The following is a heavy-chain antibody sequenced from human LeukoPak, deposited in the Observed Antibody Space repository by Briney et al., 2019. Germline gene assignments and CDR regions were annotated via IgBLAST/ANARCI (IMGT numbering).Heavy chain of an antibody. CDR2: ISYDGSNK. V-gene: IGHV3-30*04. CDR3: ASSRREYSSSSALDY. J-gene: IGHJ4*02. CDR1: GFTFSSYA. D-gene: IGHD6-6*01. Sequence: GRSLRLSCAASGFTFSSYAMHWVRKAPGKGLEWVAVISYDGSNKYYADSVKGRFTISRDNSKNTLYLQMNSLRAEDTAVYYCASSRREYSSSSALDYWGQGTLVTVSS.